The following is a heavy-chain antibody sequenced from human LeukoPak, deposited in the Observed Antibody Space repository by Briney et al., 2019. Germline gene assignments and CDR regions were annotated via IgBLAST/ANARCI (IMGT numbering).Heavy chain of an antibody. CDR1: GGTFSSYA. V-gene: IGHV1-69*04. CDR3: ARDGIAARPFDY. CDR2: IIPILGIA. D-gene: IGHD6-6*01. Sequence: SVKVSCKASGGTFSSYAISWVRQPPGQGLEWMGRIIPILGIANYAQKFQGRVTITADKSTSTAYMELSSLRSEDTAVYYCARDGIAARPFDYWGQGTLVTVSS. J-gene: IGHJ4*02.